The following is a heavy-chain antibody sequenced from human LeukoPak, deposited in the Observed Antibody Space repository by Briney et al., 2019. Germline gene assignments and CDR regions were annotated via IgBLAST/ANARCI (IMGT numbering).Heavy chain of an antibody. CDR3: ARDGRSSSWFHYYYYYMDV. Sequence: PSETLSLTCAVSGGSISSSNWWSWVRQPPGKGLEWIGEIYHSGSTNYNPSLKSRVTISVDKSKNQFSLKLSSVTAADTAVYYCARDGRSSSWFHYYYYYMDVWGKGTTVTVSS. J-gene: IGHJ6*03. D-gene: IGHD6-13*01. V-gene: IGHV4-4*02. CDR2: IYHSGST. CDR1: GGSISSSNW.